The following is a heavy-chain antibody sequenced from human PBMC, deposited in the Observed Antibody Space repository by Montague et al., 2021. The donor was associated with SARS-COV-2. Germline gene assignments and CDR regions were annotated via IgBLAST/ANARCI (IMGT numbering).Heavy chain of an antibody. V-gene: IGHV4-34*01. CDR2: INHSGST. CDR3: ARGREIQLWFNYYYYLDV. J-gene: IGHJ6*03. CDR1: GGSFSGYY. Sequence: SETLSLTCAVYGGSFSGYYWSWIRQPPGKGLKWIGEINHSGSTNYNPSLKSRVTISVDTSKNQFSLKLSSVTAADTAVYYCARGREIQLWFNYYYYLDVWGKGTTVTVSS. D-gene: IGHD5-18*01.